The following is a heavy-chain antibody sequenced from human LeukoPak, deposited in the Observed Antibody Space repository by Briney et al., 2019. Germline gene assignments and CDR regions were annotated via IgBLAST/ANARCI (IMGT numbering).Heavy chain of an antibody. CDR3: ATAVVLGATTRGYYFDY. V-gene: IGHV1-8*01. Sequence: ASVKVSCKASGYTFTSYDINWVRQATGQGLEWMGWMNPNSGNTGYAQKFQGRVTMTEDTSTDTAYMELSSLRSEDTAVYYCATAVVLGATTRGYYFDYWGQGTLVTVSS. CDR2: MNPNSGNT. D-gene: IGHD1-26*01. CDR1: GYTFTSYD. J-gene: IGHJ4*02.